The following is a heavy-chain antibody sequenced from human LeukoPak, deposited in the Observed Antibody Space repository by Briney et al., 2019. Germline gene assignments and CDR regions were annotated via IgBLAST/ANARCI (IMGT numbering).Heavy chain of an antibody. D-gene: IGHD4-23*01. CDR2: IKQDGSEK. J-gene: IGHJ4*02. V-gene: IGHV3-7*01. Sequence: GSLSLSCAASGFTFSSYWMSWVRQAPGKGLEWVANIKQDGSEKYYVDSVKGRFTISRDNAKNSLYLQMNSLRAEDTAVYYCARDPENGGGKGEYYFDYWGQGTLVTVSS. CDR1: GFTFSSYW. CDR3: ARDPENGGGKGEYYFDY.